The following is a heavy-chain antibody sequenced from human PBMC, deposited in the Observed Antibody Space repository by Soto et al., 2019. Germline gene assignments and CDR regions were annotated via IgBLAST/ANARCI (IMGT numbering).Heavy chain of an antibody. D-gene: IGHD3-3*01. V-gene: IGHV1-18*01. Sequence: GASVKVSCKASGYSFIGYGLSWVRQAPGQGLEWMGWISVYNGKTNYAQKFQDRVTMTPDTSTSTVYMELRSLRSDDTAVYYCARGALNYDLWSGPINGGMDVWGPGTTVTVSS. CDR1: GYSFIGYG. J-gene: IGHJ6*02. CDR3: ARGALNYDLWSGPINGGMDV. CDR2: ISVYNGKT.